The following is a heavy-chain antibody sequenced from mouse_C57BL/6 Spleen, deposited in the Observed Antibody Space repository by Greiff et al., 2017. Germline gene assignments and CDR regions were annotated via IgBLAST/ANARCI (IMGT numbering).Heavy chain of an antibody. J-gene: IGHJ4*01. CDR2: INPSTGGT. Sequence: EVQLQQSGPELVKPGASVKISCKASGYSFTGYYMNWVKQSPEKSLEWIGEINPSTGGTTYNQKFKAKATLTVDKSSSTAYMQLKSLTSEDSAVYYWARRRELGDYYAMDYWGQGTSVTVSS. CDR3: ARRRELGDYYAMDY. V-gene: IGHV1-42*01. D-gene: IGHD4-1*01. CDR1: GYSFTGYY.